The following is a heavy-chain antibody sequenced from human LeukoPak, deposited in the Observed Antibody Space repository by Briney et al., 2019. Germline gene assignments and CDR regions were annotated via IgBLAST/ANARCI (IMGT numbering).Heavy chain of an antibody. J-gene: IGHJ4*02. CDR1: GFTFSSYA. CDR3: ARPGAPYYYDSSGYLDY. Sequence: GGSLRLSCAASGFTFSSYAMSWVRQAPGKGLEWVSAISGSGGSTYYADSVKGRFTISRDNSENTLYLQMNSLRAEDTAVYYCARPGAPYYYDSSGYLDYWGQGTLVTVSS. V-gene: IGHV3-23*01. CDR2: ISGSGGST. D-gene: IGHD3-22*01.